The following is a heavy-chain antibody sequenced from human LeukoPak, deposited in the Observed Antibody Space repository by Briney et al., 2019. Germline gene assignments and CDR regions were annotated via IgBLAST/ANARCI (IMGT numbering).Heavy chain of an antibody. CDR2: ISTDNGNT. D-gene: IGHD5-18*01. CDR1: GYSFTSYG. CDR3: ARAYSYGYGPLDY. Sequence: ASVKVSCESSGYSFTSYGINWVRQAPGQGLEWMGWISTDNGNTDYAQNLQGRVTMTTDTSTSTAYMEVRSLRSDDTAVYYCARAYSYGYGPLDYWGQGTLVTVSS. V-gene: IGHV1-18*04. J-gene: IGHJ4*02.